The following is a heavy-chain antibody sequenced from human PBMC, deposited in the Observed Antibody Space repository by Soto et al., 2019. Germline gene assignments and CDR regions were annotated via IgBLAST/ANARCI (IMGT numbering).Heavy chain of an antibody. CDR1: GGSVSSGSYH. D-gene: IGHD2-2*01. V-gene: IGHV4-61*01. CDR3: ARLRRDIVVVAALYLDH. J-gene: IGHJ4*02. Sequence: SETLSLTCTVSGGSVSSGSYHWSWIRQPPGKGLEWIGYIYYSGSTNYNPSLKSRVTISVDTSKNQFSLKLSSVTAADTAVYYCARLRRDIVVVAALYLDHWGQGTLVTVSS. CDR2: IYYSGST.